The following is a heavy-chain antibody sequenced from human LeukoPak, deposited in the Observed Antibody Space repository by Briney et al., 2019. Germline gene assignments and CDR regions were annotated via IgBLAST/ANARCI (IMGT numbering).Heavy chain of an antibody. CDR3: ARSDLATITAGLFEY. CDR1: GYTFTNYG. J-gene: IGHJ4*02. V-gene: IGHV1-18*01. D-gene: IGHD5-12*01. Sequence: ASVKVSCKASGYTFTNYGITWVRQAPAQGLEWMGWISGHQGNTKYAQNFQGRATMTIDTSTSTAYMDLRSLRSDDTAIYFCARSDLATITAGLFEYWGQGTLVAVSS. CDR2: ISGHQGNT.